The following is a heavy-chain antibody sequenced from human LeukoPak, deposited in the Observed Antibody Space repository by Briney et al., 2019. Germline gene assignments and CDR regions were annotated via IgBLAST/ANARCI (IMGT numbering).Heavy chain of an antibody. J-gene: IGHJ5*02. CDR3: ASQRSLYYDFWTDLNWFDP. V-gene: IGHV1-69*02. CDR2: IIPILGIA. D-gene: IGHD3-3*01. CDR1: GGTFSSYT. Sequence: SVKVSCKASGGTFSSYTISWVRQAPGQGLEWMGRIIPILGIANYAQKFQGRVTITADESTSTAYMELSSLRSEDTAVYYCASQRSLYYDFWTDLNWFDPWGQGTLVTVSS.